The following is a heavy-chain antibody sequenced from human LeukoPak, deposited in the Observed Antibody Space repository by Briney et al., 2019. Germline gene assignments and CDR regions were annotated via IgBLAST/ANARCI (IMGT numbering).Heavy chain of an antibody. Sequence: GGSLRLSCAASGFTFSSYGMHWVRQAPGKELEWVAVIWYDGSNKYYADSVKGRFTISRNNSKNTLYLQMNSLRAEDTAVYYCAKDSYYYDSSGYHYWGQGTLVTVSS. CDR1: GFTFSSYG. J-gene: IGHJ4*02. D-gene: IGHD3-22*01. V-gene: IGHV3-30*02. CDR2: IWYDGSNK. CDR3: AKDSYYYDSSGYHY.